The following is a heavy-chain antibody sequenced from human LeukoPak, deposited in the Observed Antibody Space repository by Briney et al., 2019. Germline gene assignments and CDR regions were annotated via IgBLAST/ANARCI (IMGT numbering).Heavy chain of an antibody. D-gene: IGHD2-21*02. CDR3: ARERGIVVVTARPFDP. CDR1: GDSISSSSYY. V-gene: IGHV4-39*07. Sequence: SETLSLTCTVSGDSISSSSYYWSWIRQPPGKGLEWIGEINHSGSTNYNPSLKSRVTISVDTSKNQFSLKLSSVTAADTAVYYCARERGIVVVTARPFDPWGQGTLVTVSS. J-gene: IGHJ5*02. CDR2: INHSGST.